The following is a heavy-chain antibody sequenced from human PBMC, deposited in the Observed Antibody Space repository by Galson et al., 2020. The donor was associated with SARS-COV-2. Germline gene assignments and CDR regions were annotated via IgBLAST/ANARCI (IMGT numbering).Heavy chain of an antibody. V-gene: IGHV3-13*01. CDR3: ARGSMDMVRGVIYDYYYYYMDV. D-gene: IGHD3-10*01. CDR2: IGTAGDT. Sequence: GGSLRLSCAASGFTFSSYDMHWVRQATGKGLEWVSAIGTAGDTYYPGSVKGRFTISRENAKNSLYLQMNSLRAGDTAVYYCARGSMDMVRGVIYDYYYYYMDVWGKVTTVTVSS. CDR1: GFTFSSYD. J-gene: IGHJ6*03.